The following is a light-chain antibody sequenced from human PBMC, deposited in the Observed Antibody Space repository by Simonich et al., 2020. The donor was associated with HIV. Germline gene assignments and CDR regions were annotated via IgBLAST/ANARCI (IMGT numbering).Light chain of an antibody. J-gene: IGLJ2*01. CDR3: SSYAGSNKV. V-gene: IGLV2-8*01. CDR2: EVS. Sequence: QSALTQPASVSGSPGQSFTISCTGTSSDVGGYNYVSWYQQHPGKAPKLMIYEVSRRPSGVPDRFSGSKSGNTASLTVSGLQAEDEADYYCSSYAGSNKVFGGGTKLTVL. CDR1: SSDVGGYNY.